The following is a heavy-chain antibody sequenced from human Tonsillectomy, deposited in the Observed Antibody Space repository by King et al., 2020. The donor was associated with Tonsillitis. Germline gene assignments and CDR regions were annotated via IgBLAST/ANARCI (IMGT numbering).Heavy chain of an antibody. CDR1: GGAFSSYA. CDR2: IIPILGIV. CDR3: ARDGKTYYYDSSGYYYNAFDI. J-gene: IGHJ3*02. D-gene: IGHD3-22*01. Sequence: QLVQSGAEVKKPGSSVKVSCKASGGAFSSYAISWVRQAPGQGLEWMGRIIPILGIVNYAQKFQGRVTITADTPTSTAYMELSSLRSEDTAVYYCARDGKTYYYDSSGYYYNAFDIWGQGTMVTVSS. V-gene: IGHV1-69*04.